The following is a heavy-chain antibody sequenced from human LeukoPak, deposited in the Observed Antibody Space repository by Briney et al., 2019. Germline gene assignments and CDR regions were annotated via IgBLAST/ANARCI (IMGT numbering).Heavy chain of an antibody. J-gene: IGHJ4*02. CDR1: GYTFTSYY. D-gene: IGHD3-22*01. Sequence: ASVKVSCKASGYTFTSYYMHWVRQAPGQGLEWMGIINPSGGSTSYVQKFQGGVTMTRDTSTSTVYMELSSLRSEDTAVYYCARGGVYYDSSGYYFDYWGQGTLVTVSS. V-gene: IGHV1-46*01. CDR3: ARGGVYYDSSGYYFDY. CDR2: INPSGGST.